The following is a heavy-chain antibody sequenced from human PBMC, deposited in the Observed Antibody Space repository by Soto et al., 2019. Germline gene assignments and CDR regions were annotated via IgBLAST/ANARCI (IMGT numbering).Heavy chain of an antibody. CDR1: GFSLNTGGVG. CDR2: IYWDDDK. CDR3: ARRRGGFGGGWTTPYFDY. V-gene: IGHV2-5*02. Sequence: QITLKESGPPLVKPTQTLTLTCSFSGFSLNTGGVGVGWIRQAPGKALEWLAVIYWDDDKSLSPSPRDRLTITRDTSDDQVVLTVTNMDPVDTATYYCARRRGGFGGGWTTPYFDYWGQGTLVTVSS. D-gene: IGHD6-19*01. J-gene: IGHJ4*02.